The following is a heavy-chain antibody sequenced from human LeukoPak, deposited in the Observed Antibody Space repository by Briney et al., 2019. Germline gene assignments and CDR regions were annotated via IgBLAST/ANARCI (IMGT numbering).Heavy chain of an antibody. CDR3: ARVSGGDLGDDAFDI. CDR1: GFTFSSYS. V-gene: IGHV3-21*01. CDR2: ISSSSSYI. J-gene: IGHJ3*02. D-gene: IGHD3-16*01. Sequence: PGGSLRLSCAASGFTFSSYSMNWVRQAPGKGLEWVSSISSSSSYIYYADSVKGRFTISRDNAKNSLYLQMNSLRAEDTAVYYCARVSGGDLGDDAFDIWGQGTMVTVSS.